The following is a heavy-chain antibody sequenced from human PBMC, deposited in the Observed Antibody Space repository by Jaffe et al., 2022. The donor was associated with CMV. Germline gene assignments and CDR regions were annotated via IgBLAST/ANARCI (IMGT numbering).Heavy chain of an antibody. CDR3: AKVGPNSNGWRGPSDY. V-gene: IGHV3-23*01. J-gene: IGHJ4*02. CDR2: ISGSGGNT. CDR1: GFTFSSYA. D-gene: IGHD6-19*01. Sequence: EVQVLESGGGLVQPGGSLRLSCAASGFTFSSYAMTWVRQAPGKGLEWVSAISGSGGNTYYADSVKGRFTISRDNSKNTLYLQMSSLRGEDTAMYYCAKVGPNSNGWRGPSDYWGQGALVTVSS.